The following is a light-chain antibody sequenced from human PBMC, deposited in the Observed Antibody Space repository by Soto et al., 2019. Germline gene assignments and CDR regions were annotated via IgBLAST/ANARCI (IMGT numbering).Light chain of an antibody. J-gene: IGLJ2*01. CDR3: RSYTSSSTLVV. V-gene: IGLV2-14*01. CDR1: SSDVGGYNY. CDR2: DVS. Sequence: QSALTQPASVSGSPGQSITISCTGTSSDVGGYNYVSWYQQHTGKAPKLMIYDVSNRPSGVSNRFSGSKSGNTASLTISGLQAEDEADYYCRSYTSSSTLVVFGGGTQLTVL.